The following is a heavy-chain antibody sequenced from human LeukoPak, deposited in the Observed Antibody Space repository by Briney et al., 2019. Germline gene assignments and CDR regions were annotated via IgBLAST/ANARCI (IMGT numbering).Heavy chain of an antibody. V-gene: IGHV3-30*18. Sequence: GGSLRLSCAASGFTFSSYGMHWVRQAPGMGLEWVAVISYDGSNQYYADSVKGRFTISRDNSKNTLYLQMNSLRAEDTALYYCAKETLVSNWYFFDYWGQGTLVAVSS. CDR1: GFTFSSYG. J-gene: IGHJ4*02. CDR3: AKETLVSNWYFFDY. D-gene: IGHD6-13*01. CDR2: ISYDGSNQ.